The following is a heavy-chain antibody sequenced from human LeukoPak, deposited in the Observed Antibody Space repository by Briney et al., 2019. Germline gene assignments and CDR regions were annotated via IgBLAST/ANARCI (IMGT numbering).Heavy chain of an antibody. Sequence: GGSLRLSCAVSGITLSNYGMSWVRQAPGRGLEWVAGLSGSGGGTNYADSVQGRFTISRDNPKSTLYLQMNSLRAEDTAVYFCAKRGVVIRVFLVGFHKEAYYFDSWGQGALVTVSS. CDR3: AKRGVVIRVFLVGFHKEAYYFDS. V-gene: IGHV3-23*01. CDR1: GITLSNYG. D-gene: IGHD3-10*01. J-gene: IGHJ4*02. CDR2: LSGSGGGT.